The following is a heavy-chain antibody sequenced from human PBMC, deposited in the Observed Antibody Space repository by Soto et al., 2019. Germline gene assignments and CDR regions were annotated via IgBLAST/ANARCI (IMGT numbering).Heavy chain of an antibody. D-gene: IGHD1-1*01. CDR2: IYYSGST. CDR3: AREPPNDPPDY. CDR1: GGSISSGGYY. J-gene: IGHJ4*02. Sequence: PSETLSLTCTVSGGSISSGGYYWSWIRQHPGKGLEWIWYIYYSGSTYYNPSLKSRVTISVDTSKNQFSLKLSSVTAADTAVYYCAREPPNDPPDYWGQGTLVTVSS. V-gene: IGHV4-31*03.